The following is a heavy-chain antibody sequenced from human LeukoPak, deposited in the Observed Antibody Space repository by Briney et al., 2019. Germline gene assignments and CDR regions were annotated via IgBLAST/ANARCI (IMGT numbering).Heavy chain of an antibody. V-gene: IGHV3-21*01. J-gene: IGHJ4*02. CDR2: ISSGSRYI. D-gene: IGHD5-12*01. CDR1: GFTFSSYN. CDR3: ARGGSYEEAFDY. Sequence: NPGGSLRLSCEASGFTFSSYNMNWVRQAPGKGLEWVSSISSGSRYIYYADSVKGRFTISRDNAINSLYLQMNSLIAEDTAVYYCARGGSYEEAFDYWGQGTLVTVSS.